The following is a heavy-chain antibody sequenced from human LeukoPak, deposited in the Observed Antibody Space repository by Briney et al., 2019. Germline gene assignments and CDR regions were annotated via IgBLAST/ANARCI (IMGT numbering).Heavy chain of an antibody. CDR1: GGSISRSDSY. CDR3: ARQRYCDGSGYLE. D-gene: IGHD3-22*01. V-gene: IGHV4-39*01. CDR2: IYYSGRT. Sequence: SETLSLTCSVSGGSISRSDSYWDWIRQPPGKGLEWIGTIYYSGRTYYSPSLNSRVTMSVDTSSNQFSLNLRSVTAADTAVDYCARQRYCDGSGYLEWGQGTLLSVSS. J-gene: IGHJ1*01.